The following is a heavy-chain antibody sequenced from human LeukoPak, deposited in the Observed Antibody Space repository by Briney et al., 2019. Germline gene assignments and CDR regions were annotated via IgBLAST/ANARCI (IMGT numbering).Heavy chain of an antibody. CDR2: ISGSGGST. D-gene: IGHD2-2*01. CDR3: AKASLYCSSTSCRPDWYFDL. Sequence: GGSLRLSCAASRFTFSSYAMSWVRQAPGKGLEWVSAISGSGGSTYYADSVKGRFTISRDNSKNTLYLQMNSLRAEDTAVYYCAKASLYCSSTSCRPDWYFDLWGRGTLVTVSS. V-gene: IGHV3-23*01. J-gene: IGHJ2*01. CDR1: RFTFSSYA.